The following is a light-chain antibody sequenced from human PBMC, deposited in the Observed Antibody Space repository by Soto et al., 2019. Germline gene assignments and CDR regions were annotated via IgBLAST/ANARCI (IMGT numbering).Light chain of an antibody. CDR3: SSYTYSSTWV. CDR1: SSDVGTYNY. J-gene: IGLJ3*02. CDR2: EVS. V-gene: IGLV2-14*01. Sequence: QSALTQPASVSGSPGQSITISCTGTSSDVGTYNYVSWYQQHPGKAPKLMIYEVSNRPSGVSNRFSGSKSGNTASLTISGLQAEDEADYSCSSYTYSSTWVFGGGTKLTVL.